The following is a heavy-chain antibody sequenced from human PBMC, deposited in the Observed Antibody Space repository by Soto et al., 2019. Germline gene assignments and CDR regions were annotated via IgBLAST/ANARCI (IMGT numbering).Heavy chain of an antibody. J-gene: IGHJ5*02. Sequence: EVQLVESGGGLVQPGGSLRVSCAASGFTLRSHRIHWVRQAPGKGLEWVSRIDTDGGGTSYADYVKGRFTISTDNAKNTVYLQMNGLRAEDTAVYYGATVFDLWGQGTLVTVSS. CDR3: ATVFDL. CDR1: GFTLRSHR. V-gene: IGHV3-74*01. CDR2: IDTDGGGT.